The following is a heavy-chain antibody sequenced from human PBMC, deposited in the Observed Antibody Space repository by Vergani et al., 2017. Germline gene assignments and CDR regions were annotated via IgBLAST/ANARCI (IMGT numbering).Heavy chain of an antibody. CDR2: IRSKANSYAT. V-gene: IGHV3-73*02. CDR1: GFTFSGSA. Sequence: EVQLVESGGGLVQPGGSLKLSCAASGFTFSGSAMHWVRQASGKGLEWVGRIRSKANSYATAYAASVKGRFTISRDDSKNTAYLQLNSLKTEDTAVYYCARAPIGSYPLRYWYFDLWGRGTLVTVSS. D-gene: IGHD1-26*01. CDR3: ARAPIGSYPLRYWYFDL. J-gene: IGHJ2*01.